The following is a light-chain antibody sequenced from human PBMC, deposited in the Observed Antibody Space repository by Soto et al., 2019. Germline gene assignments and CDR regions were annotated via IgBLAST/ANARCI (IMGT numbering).Light chain of an antibody. CDR2: DAS. V-gene: IGKV3-11*01. J-gene: IGKJ1*01. CDR1: QTISSS. CDR3: QQIRGWPRT. Sequence: EVVLTQSPATLSLSPGERATLSCRASQTISSSLAWYQQKTGQAPRLLIYDASKRAAGIPAGFTGSGSGKDFTLTISSLEREVFAVYYWQQIRGWPRTLAQGTKVEVK.